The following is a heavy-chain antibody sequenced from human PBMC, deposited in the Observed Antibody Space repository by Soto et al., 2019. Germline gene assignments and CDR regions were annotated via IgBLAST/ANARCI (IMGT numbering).Heavy chain of an antibody. CDR2: ISAYNGNT. J-gene: IGHJ4*02. CDR3: GRGLGLTLVDY. CDR1: GYTFTSYG. D-gene: IGHD6-13*01. Sequence: QVQLVQSGAEVKKPGASVKVSCKASGYTFTSYGISWVRQAPGQGLEWMGWISAYNGNTKYAQKLQGRVTMTTDTSTGTAYMGLGGLRPDATAGYYLGRGLGLTLVDYWGQGALGTSSS. V-gene: IGHV1-18*01.